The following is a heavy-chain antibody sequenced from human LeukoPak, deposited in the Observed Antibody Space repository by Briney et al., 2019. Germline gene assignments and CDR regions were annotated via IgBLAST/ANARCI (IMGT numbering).Heavy chain of an antibody. CDR1: GYTFSGTGWY. J-gene: IGHJ4*02. D-gene: IGHD3-10*01. CDR3: ARDGPAQMVDFDY. CDR2: IYPNNGAT. V-gene: IGHV1-2*02. Sequence: SVKVSCKASGYTFSGTGWYLYWLRQAPGQGVECMGWIYPNNGATAYAQKFQGRVAMTRDTSITTAYMELSRLRPDDTAVYYCARDGPAQMVDFDYWGQGTLVTVSS.